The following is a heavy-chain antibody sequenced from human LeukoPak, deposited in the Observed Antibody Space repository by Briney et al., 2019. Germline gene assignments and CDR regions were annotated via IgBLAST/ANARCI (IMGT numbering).Heavy chain of an antibody. Sequence: ASVKVSCKASGYTFTSYDINWVRQAPGQGLEWMGWMNPNSGNTGYAQKFQGRVTMTRNISISTAYMELSSLRSEDTAVYYCARAPSGDWFDPWGQGTLVTVSS. CDR3: ARAPSGDWFDP. D-gene: IGHD3-3*01. V-gene: IGHV1-8*01. CDR2: MNPNSGNT. J-gene: IGHJ5*02. CDR1: GYTFTSYD.